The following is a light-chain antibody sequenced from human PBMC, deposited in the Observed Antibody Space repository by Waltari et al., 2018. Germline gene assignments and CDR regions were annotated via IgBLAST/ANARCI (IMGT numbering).Light chain of an antibody. J-gene: IGLJ2*01. CDR1: SLRSGD. Sequence: SSELTQDPAVSVALGQTIRITCQRDSLRSGDASWYKQKPRQAPVLVMFGENNRPSRCPDRFSGSSSGSTPSLTITGAQAEDEADYYGNSRDNRGQGVVFGGGTKVTVL. V-gene: IGLV3-19*01. CDR3: NSRDNRGQGVV. CDR2: GEN.